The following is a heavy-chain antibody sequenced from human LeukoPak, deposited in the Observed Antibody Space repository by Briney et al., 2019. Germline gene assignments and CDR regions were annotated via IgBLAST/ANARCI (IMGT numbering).Heavy chain of an antibody. CDR2: IIPIFGTA. Sequence: SVKVSCKASGGTFSRYAISWVRQAPGQGLEWMGRIIPIFGTANYAQKFQGRVTITTDESTSTAYMELSSLRSEDTAVCYCARELGGNGFQHWGQGTLVTVSS. CDR1: GGTFSRYA. J-gene: IGHJ1*01. V-gene: IGHV1-69*05. CDR3: ARELGGNGFQH. D-gene: IGHD4-23*01.